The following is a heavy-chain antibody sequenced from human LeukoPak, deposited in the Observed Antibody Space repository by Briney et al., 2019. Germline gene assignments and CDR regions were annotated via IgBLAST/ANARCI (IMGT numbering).Heavy chain of an antibody. Sequence: GGSLRLSCAASAFTFSSYSMNWVRQAPGEGLEWVSAISGSGGSTYYADSVKGRFTISRDNSKNTLYLQMNSLRAEDTAVYYCASYGSGSFDYWGQGTLVTVSS. CDR1: AFTFSSYS. CDR3: ASYGSGSFDY. J-gene: IGHJ4*02. CDR2: ISGSGGST. V-gene: IGHV3-23*01. D-gene: IGHD3-10*01.